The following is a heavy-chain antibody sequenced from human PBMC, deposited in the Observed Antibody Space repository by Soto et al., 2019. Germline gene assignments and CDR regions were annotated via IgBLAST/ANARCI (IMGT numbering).Heavy chain of an antibody. D-gene: IGHD3-9*01. CDR1: GYTFTSFG. CDR3: ARGYDILTGYLDRRDTTLYYGMDV. J-gene: IGHJ6*02. CDR2: ITTYNDNT. Sequence: GASVKVSCKGSGYTFTSFGITWVRQAPGQGLEWMGWITTYNDNTNYAQKFQGRVTMTTDTSTSTAYMELRSLRSDDTAVYYCARGYDILTGYLDRRDTTLYYGMDVWGQGTTVTVSS. V-gene: IGHV1-18*01.